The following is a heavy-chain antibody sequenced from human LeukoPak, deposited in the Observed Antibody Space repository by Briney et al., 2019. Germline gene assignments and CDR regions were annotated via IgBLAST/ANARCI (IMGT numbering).Heavy chain of an antibody. CDR2: ISSSSSTI. Sequence: GGSLRLSCAAPGFTFSSYSMNWVRQAPGKGLEWVSYISSSSSTIYYADSVKGRFTISRDNAKNSLYLQMNSLRAEDTAVYYCARALYYDFWSGYRDYYYYHMDVWGKGTTVTVSS. D-gene: IGHD3-3*01. CDR3: ARALYYDFWSGYRDYYYYHMDV. CDR1: GFTFSSYS. V-gene: IGHV3-48*01. J-gene: IGHJ6*03.